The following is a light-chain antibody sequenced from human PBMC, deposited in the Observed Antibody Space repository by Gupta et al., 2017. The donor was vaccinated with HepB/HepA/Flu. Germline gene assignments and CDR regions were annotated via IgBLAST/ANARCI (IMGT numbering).Light chain of an antibody. Sequence: QSVLTQPPSVSVAPGQRVTISCTGGSSNIGAGYDVHWYQQLPGTAPKLLIYGNSNRPSGVPDRFSGSKSGTSASLAITGLQAEDEADYYCQSYDSSLSGWVFGGGTKLTVL. V-gene: IGLV1-40*01. CDR1: SSNIGAGYD. J-gene: IGLJ3*02. CDR2: GNS. CDR3: QSYDSSLSGWV.